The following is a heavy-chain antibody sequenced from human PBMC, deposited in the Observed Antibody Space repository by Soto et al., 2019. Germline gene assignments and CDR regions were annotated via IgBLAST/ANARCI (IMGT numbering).Heavy chain of an antibody. V-gene: IGHV3-23*01. J-gene: IGHJ4*02. D-gene: IGHD5-12*01. CDR3: ARTRGYSDYELDY. Sequence: PVGSLRLSCAASGFTFSSYAMTWVRQAPGKGLEWVSAISYSGVSTYYADSVKGRFTISRDSSENTLSLQMNSLRVDDTAVYYCARTRGYSDYELDYWGQGTLLTV. CDR2: ISYSGVST. CDR1: GFTFSSYA.